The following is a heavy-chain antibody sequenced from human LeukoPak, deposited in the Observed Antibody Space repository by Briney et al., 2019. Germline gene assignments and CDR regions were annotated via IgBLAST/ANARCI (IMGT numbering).Heavy chain of an antibody. CDR1: GGSMSSHY. CDR3: ARDTYYTSGTYYIDYFDS. D-gene: IGHD3-10*01. J-gene: IGHJ4*02. CDR2: ISHGGQT. Sequence: SETLSLXCTVSGGSMSSHYWSWVRQPPGKALEWIGYISHGGQTLSNPSLSSRVTISVDTSNNQFSLKLTSVTAADTAVYFCARDTYYTSGTYYIDYFDSWGQRALVTVSS. V-gene: IGHV4-59*11.